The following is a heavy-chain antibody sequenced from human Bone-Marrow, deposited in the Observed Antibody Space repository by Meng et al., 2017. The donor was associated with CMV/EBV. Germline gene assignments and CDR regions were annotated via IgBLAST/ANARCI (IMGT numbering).Heavy chain of an antibody. CDR2: ISWNSGSI. CDR1: GFTFDDYA. CDR3: ARDKNDYDFWSGYTPGMDV. D-gene: IGHD3-3*01. V-gene: IGHV3-9*01. Sequence: SLKISCAASGFTFDDYAMHWVRQAPGKGLEWVSGISWNSGSIGYADSVKGRFTISRDNAKNTLYLQMNSLRAEDTAVYYCARDKNDYDFWSGYTPGMDVWGQGTTVTVSS. J-gene: IGHJ6*02.